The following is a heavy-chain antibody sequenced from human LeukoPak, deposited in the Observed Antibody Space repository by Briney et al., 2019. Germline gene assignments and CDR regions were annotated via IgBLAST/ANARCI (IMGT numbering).Heavy chain of an antibody. Sequence: QPGGSLRLSCAASGFTFSNYAMSWVRQAPGKGLEWVSTISGSGDYTYYADSMKGRFTISRDTSKSTLFLQMNSLRAEDTAVYFCAKHLVPTVSSFDYWGQGTLVTVSS. V-gene: IGHV3-23*01. CDR1: GFTFSNYA. J-gene: IGHJ4*02. D-gene: IGHD2-2*01. CDR2: ISGSGDYT. CDR3: AKHLVPTVSSFDY.